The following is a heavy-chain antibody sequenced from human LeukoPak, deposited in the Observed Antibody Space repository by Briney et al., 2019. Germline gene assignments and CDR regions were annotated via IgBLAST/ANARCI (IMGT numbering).Heavy chain of an antibody. CDR1: GGSFSGYY. CDR2: INHSGST. CDR3: ARGFHYDFWSGYFGDAFDI. J-gene: IGHJ3*02. V-gene: IGHV4-34*01. D-gene: IGHD3-3*01. Sequence: SETLSLTCAVYGGSFSGYYWSWTRQPPGKGLEWIGEINHSGSTNYNPSLKSRVTISVDTSKNQFSLKLSSVAAADTAVYYCARGFHYDFWSGYFGDAFDIWGQGTMVTVSS.